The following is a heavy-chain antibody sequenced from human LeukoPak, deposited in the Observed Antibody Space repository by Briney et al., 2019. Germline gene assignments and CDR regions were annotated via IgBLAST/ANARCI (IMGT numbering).Heavy chain of an antibody. Sequence: GGSLRLSCAASGFTFSSYGMHWVRQAPGKGLEWVAFIRYDGSNKYYADSVEGRFTISRDNSKNTLYLQMNSLRAEDTAVYYCASPVPYYYDSSGGDAFDIWGQGTMVTVSS. CDR3: ASPVPYYYDSSGGDAFDI. J-gene: IGHJ3*02. CDR1: GFTFSSYG. CDR2: IRYDGSNK. V-gene: IGHV3-30*02. D-gene: IGHD3-22*01.